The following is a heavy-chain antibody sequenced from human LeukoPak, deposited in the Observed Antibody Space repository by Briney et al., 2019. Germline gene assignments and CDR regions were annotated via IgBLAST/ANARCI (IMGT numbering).Heavy chain of an antibody. CDR2: INSDGSST. Sequence: GGSLRLSCAASGFTFSSYWMHWVRHAPGKGLVWVSRINSDGSSTSYADSVKGRFTISRDNAKNTLYLQMNSLRAEDTAVYYCASPQSYYYDSSGYFHWGQGTLVTVSS. CDR3: ASPQSYYYDSSGYFH. J-gene: IGHJ1*01. D-gene: IGHD3-22*01. CDR1: GFTFSSYW. V-gene: IGHV3-74*01.